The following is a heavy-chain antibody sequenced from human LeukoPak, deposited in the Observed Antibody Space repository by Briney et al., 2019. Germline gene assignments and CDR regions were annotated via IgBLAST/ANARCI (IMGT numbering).Heavy chain of an antibody. CDR3: ARGDPHADL. CDR1: VFDLSTNE. CDR2: ITISRHTK. V-gene: IGHV3-48*03. Sequence: RGALRLSSAPPVFDLSTNEMNSVRPAPRAGVEWIAYITISRHTKKYEDSVKGLFTISRDNDRTSLYLQMNSLRVEDTGVYYCARGDPHADLWGQGTLVTVSS. J-gene: IGHJ5*02.